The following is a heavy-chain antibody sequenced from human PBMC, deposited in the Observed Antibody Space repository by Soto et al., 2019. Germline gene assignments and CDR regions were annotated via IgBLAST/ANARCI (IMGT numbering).Heavy chain of an antibody. V-gene: IGHV4-39*02. CDR1: GGSISSSSYY. D-gene: IGHD2-15*01. J-gene: IGHJ4*02. CDR3: AREGGRYCTGGSCQVDY. CDR2: SYYSGNT. Sequence: QLQLQESGPGLVKPSETLSLTCTVSGGSISSSSYYWGWIRQPPGKGLVWIGCSYYSGNTCYTPSLKSRVTISVDTSKNQFSLKLSSVTAADTAVYYCAREGGRYCTGGSCQVDYWGQGTLVTVSS.